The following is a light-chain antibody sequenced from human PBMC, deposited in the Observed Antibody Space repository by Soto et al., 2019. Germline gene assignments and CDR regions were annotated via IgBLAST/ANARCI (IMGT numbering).Light chain of an antibody. J-gene: IGLJ1*01. CDR1: NSDVGGYNY. CDR3: GSYRTNSPYV. V-gene: IGLV2-14*01. Sequence: QSALTQPASVSGSPGQSITISCTGTNSDVGGYNYVSWYQQYPGEAPKLMIYDGINRPSGVYNRFSGSKSGNTASLTISGLQAEDAADYYCGSYRTNSPYVFGTGTKLTVL. CDR2: DGI.